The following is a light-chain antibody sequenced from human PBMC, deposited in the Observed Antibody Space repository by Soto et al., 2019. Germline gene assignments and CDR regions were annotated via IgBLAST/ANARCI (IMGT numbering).Light chain of an antibody. J-gene: IGKJ2*01. CDR1: QSGSSSY. V-gene: IGKV3-20*01. CDR3: QQYGSSPYT. Sequence: EIVLTQSPGTLSLSPGERATLSSRASQSGSSSYLAWYQQKPGQPPRLLMYGASSRATGIPDRFSGGGSATDFTLTISRLEPEDFAVYYCQQYGSSPYTFGQGTKLEIK. CDR2: GAS.